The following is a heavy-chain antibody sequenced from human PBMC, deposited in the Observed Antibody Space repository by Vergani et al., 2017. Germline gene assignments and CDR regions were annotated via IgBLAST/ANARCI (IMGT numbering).Heavy chain of an antibody. CDR1: GGTFSSYT. V-gene: IGHV1-69*08. J-gene: IGHJ3*02. Sequence: QVQLVQSGAEVKKPGSSVKVSCKASGGTFSSYTISWVRQAPGQGLEWMGMNIPILGIANYAQKFQGRVTITEDKSTSTADMELSSLRSEYTAVYYCAREGFTILTNDAFDIWGQGTMVTVSS. CDR2: NIPILGIA. D-gene: IGHD3-9*01. CDR3: AREGFTILTNDAFDI.